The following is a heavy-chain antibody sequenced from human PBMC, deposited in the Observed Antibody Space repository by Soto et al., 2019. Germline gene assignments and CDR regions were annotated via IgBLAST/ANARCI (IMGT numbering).Heavy chain of an antibody. CDR2: FYYGETT. Sequence: LSETLSRTCTVAGASISDYFWTWIRQPPGKGLECIGYFYYGETTNKKSSLNSRFTVSVDTSKSQFSLKVTSVTTADTAVYYCARGTYGGSECNWTLDDWGKGSMFSVSS. CDR3: ARGTYGGSECNWTLDD. D-gene: IGHD6-25*01. V-gene: IGHV4-59*01. J-gene: IGHJ4*02. CDR1: GASISDYF.